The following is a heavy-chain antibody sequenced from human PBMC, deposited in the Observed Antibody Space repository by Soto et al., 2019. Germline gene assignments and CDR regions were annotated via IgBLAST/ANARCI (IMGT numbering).Heavy chain of an antibody. CDR1: SGSISSSNW. J-gene: IGHJ4*02. CDR3: AREVKGNMVRDYYFDY. Sequence: QVQLQESGPGLVKPSGTLSLTCAVSSGSISSSNWWSWVRQPPGKGLEWMGEIYHSGSTNYNPSLKSRFTISVDKSKNQFSLKLSSVTAADTAVYYCAREVKGNMVRDYYFDYWGQGTLVTVSS. D-gene: IGHD3-10*01. V-gene: IGHV4-4*02. CDR2: IYHSGST.